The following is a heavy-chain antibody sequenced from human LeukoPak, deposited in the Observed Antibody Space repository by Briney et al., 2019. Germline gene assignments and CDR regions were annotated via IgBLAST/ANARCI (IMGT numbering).Heavy chain of an antibody. D-gene: IGHD1-1*01. J-gene: IGHJ5*02. V-gene: IGHV4-39*07. CDR3: ARDDRGLARTMFDP. CDR2: IYYSGST. CDR1: GGSIRSSSYY. Sequence: SETLSLTCTVSGGSIRSSSYYWGWIRQPPGKGLEWIGSIYYSGSTYYNPSLKSRVTISVDTSKNQFSLKLISLTAADTAVYYCARDDRGLARTMFDPWGQGTLVTVSS.